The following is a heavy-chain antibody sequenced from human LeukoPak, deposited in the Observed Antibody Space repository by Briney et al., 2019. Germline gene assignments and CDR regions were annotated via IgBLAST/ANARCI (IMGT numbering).Heavy chain of an antibody. D-gene: IGHD1-26*01. Sequence: PGGSLRLSCAASGFTFSDYWMHWVRQAPGKGLVWVSRINGDESSTNYADSVKGRFTISRDNAKNTLYLQMSSLRDEDTAVYYCARDQVGSTTRRFDYWGQGILVTVSS. V-gene: IGHV3-74*01. CDR3: ARDQVGSTTRRFDY. CDR1: GFTFSDYW. J-gene: IGHJ4*02. CDR2: INGDESST.